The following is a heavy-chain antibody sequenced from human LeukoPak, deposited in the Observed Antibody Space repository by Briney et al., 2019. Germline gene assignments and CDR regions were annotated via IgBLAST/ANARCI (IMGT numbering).Heavy chain of an antibody. CDR3: AHGTMYQLDY. CDR2: ILGLGGASRT. J-gene: IGHJ4*02. CDR1: GFSFSTDG. D-gene: IGHD2-2*01. V-gene: IGHV3-23*01. Sequence: GGSLRLSCTASGFSFSTDGMSWVRQAPGKGLEWVSGILGLGGASRTYYADSVKGRFTISRDNSKNTLYLQMNSLRAEDTAVYYCAHGTMYQLDYWGQGTLVTVSS.